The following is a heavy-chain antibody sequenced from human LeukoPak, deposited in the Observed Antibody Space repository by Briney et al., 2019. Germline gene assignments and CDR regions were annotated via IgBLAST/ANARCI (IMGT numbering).Heavy chain of an antibody. CDR2: IWNDGSNK. J-gene: IGHJ1*01. Sequence: GGSLILSCVASGFTFRSYGMHWVRQAPGKGLEWVAVIWNDGSNKYYADSVKGRFTISRDNAKNTLYLQMSSLRAEDTALYYCARPLYGDFAKYFQRWGQGTLVTVSS. D-gene: IGHD4-17*01. V-gene: IGHV3-33*03. CDR1: GFTFRSYG. CDR3: ARPLYGDFAKYFQR.